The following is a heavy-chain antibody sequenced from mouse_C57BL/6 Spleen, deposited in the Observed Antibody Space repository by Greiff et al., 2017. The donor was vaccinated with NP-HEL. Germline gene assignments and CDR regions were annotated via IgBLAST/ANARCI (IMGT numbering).Heavy chain of an antibody. V-gene: IGHV1-69*01. CDR3: ARRGSGDDDSFAY. J-gene: IGHJ3*01. CDR1: GYTFTSYW. D-gene: IGHD2-4*01. Sequence: QVQLQQSGAELVMPGASVKLSCKASGYTFTSYWMHWVKQRPGQGLEWIGEIDPSDSYTNYNQKFKGKSTLTVDKSSSTAYMQLSSVTSEDSAVYYCARRGSGDDDSFAYWGQGTLVTVSA. CDR2: IDPSDSYT.